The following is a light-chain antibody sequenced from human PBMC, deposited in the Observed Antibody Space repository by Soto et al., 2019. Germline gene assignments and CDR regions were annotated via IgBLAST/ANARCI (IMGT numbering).Light chain of an antibody. CDR1: SSEVGGYNY. CDR3: SSYTSSSTLVV. J-gene: IGLJ2*01. CDR2: DVS. Sequence: QSALTQPASVSGSPGQAITISCTGTSSEVGGYNYVSWYQQHPGKDPKLMIYDVSNRPSGVSNRFSGSKSGNTASLTISGLQAEHEADYYCSSYTSSSTLVVFGGGTKVTVL. V-gene: IGLV2-14*01.